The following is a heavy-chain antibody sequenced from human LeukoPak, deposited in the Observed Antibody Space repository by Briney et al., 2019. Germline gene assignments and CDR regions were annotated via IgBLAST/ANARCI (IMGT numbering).Heavy chain of an antibody. D-gene: IGHD6-13*01. CDR1: GFTFSSYA. Sequence: PGGSLRLSCAASGFTFSSYAMNWVRQAPGKGLEWVSSISGSGDRTYYADPVNGRFTISRDNSKNTLYLQMNSLRAGDTAIYYCAKGGPYSSSWGGKFDHWGQGTLVTVSP. CDR2: ISGSGDRT. J-gene: IGHJ4*02. CDR3: AKGGPYSSSWGGKFDH. V-gene: IGHV3-23*01.